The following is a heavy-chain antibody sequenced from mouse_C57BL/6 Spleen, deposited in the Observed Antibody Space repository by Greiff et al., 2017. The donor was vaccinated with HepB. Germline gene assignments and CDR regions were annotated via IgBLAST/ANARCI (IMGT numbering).Heavy chain of an antibody. Sequence: VKLKQSGPGLVQPSQSLSITCTVSGFSLTSYGVHWVRQSPGKGLEWLGVIWSGGSTDYNAAFISRLSISKDNSKSQVFFKMNSLQADDTAIYYCARKGYGYDEGFAYWGQGTLVTVSA. CDR2: IWSGGST. CDR1: GFSLTSYG. D-gene: IGHD2-2*01. V-gene: IGHV2-2*01. J-gene: IGHJ3*01. CDR3: ARKGYGYDEGFAY.